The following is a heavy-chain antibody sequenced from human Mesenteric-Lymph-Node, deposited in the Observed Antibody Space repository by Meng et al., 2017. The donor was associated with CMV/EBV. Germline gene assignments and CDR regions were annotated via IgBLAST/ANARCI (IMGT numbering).Heavy chain of an antibody. Sequence: SETLSLTCTVSGGSISSRNYYWGWIRQPPGKGLEWIATIYYSGITYYNPSLKSRVTILVDTSRNQFSLKLSSVTAADTAVYYCASITLGGGFDVWAKAQWSPSPQ. CDR1: GGSISSRNYY. D-gene: IGHD3-16*01. CDR2: IYYSGIT. V-gene: IGHV4-39*07. CDR3: ASITLGGGFDV. J-gene: IGHJ3*01.